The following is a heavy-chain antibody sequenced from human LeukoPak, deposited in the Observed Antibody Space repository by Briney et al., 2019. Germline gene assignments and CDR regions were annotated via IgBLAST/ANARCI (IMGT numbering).Heavy chain of an antibody. CDR3: ARVSHYYDSSSYYFDY. J-gene: IGHJ4*02. CDR2: IYYSGST. Sequence: PSEPLSLTCSVSSGSFSSYYWSWIRQPPGKGLEGIGYIYYSGSTNYNPSLKSRVTISVDTSKNQFSLKLSSVTAADTAVYYCARVSHYYDSSSYYFDYWGQGTLVTVSS. V-gene: IGHV4-59*01. D-gene: IGHD3-22*01. CDR1: SGSFSSYY.